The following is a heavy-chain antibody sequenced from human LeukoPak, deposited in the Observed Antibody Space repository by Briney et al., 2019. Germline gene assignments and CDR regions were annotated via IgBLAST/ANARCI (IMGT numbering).Heavy chain of an antibody. CDR2: IKQDGSER. V-gene: IGHV3-7*01. J-gene: IGHJ4*02. Sequence: GWSLRLSCAASGSPFSGFSMSWVRQSPTKGLEWVANIKQDGSERYYVDSVKGRFTISRDNAKNSLSLQMNNLRVEDTAVYYCARAGSHWHYVYWGQGTVVTVSS. CDR3: ARAGSHWHYVY. D-gene: IGHD3-10*01. CDR1: GSPFSGFS.